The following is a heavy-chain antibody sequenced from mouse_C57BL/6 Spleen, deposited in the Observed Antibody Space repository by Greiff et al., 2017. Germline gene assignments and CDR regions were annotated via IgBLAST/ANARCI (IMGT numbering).Heavy chain of an antibody. Sequence: VKLQESGPGLVAPSQSLSITCTVSGFSLTSYGVDWVRQSPGKGLEWLGVIWGVGSTNYNSALKSRLSISKDNSKSQVFLKMNSLQTDDTAMYYCATSNYEGYYAMDYWGQGTSVTVSS. J-gene: IGHJ4*01. D-gene: IGHD2-5*01. CDR1: GFSLTSYG. V-gene: IGHV2-6*01. CDR3: ATSNYEGYYAMDY. CDR2: IWGVGST.